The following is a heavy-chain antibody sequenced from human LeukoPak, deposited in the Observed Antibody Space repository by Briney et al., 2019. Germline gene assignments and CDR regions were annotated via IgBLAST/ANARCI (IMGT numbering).Heavy chain of an antibody. V-gene: IGHV5-51*01. J-gene: IGHJ4*02. CDR2: IYPSDSDT. Sequence: GESLKISCKGSGYNFPSQWIGWVRQMPGKGLEWMGIIYPSDSDTRYSPSFQGQVTISADKSISTAYLQWSSLKASDTAMYYCARHAPLVRGVIYYFDHWGQGTLVTVSS. D-gene: IGHD3-10*01. CDR3: ARHAPLVRGVIYYFDH. CDR1: GYNFPSQW.